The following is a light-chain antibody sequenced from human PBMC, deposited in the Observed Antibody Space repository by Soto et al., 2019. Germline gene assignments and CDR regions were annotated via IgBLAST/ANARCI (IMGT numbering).Light chain of an antibody. CDR1: SSDIGAYDY. CDR2: EVR. J-gene: IGLJ2*01. V-gene: IGLV2-14*03. Sequence: QSALTQPASVSGSPGQSITISCTGTSSDIGAYDYVSWFQQYSGKAPTLIIYEVRFRPSGVSSRFSGSKSGNTASLTISGLQTEDDADYYCGSYASATLIFGGGTKLTVL. CDR3: GSYASATLI.